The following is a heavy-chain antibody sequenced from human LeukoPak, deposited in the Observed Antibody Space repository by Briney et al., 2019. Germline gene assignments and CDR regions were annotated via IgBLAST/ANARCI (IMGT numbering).Heavy chain of an antibody. V-gene: IGHV3-74*01. J-gene: IGHJ4*02. D-gene: IGHD3-3*01. CDR1: GFTFSSYW. CDR2: INTDGSST. CDR3: ARAVRWRMEYYSEY. Sequence: PGGSLRLSCAASGFTFSSYWMRWVRQTPGKGLVWVSRINTDGSSTYYADSVKGRFTIFRDNAKNTLYLQMNSLRAEDTALFYCARAVRWRMEYYSEYWGEGALVSVSS.